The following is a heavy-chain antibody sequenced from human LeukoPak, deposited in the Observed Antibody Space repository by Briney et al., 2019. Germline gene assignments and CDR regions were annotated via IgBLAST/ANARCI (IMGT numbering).Heavy chain of an antibody. CDR2: INPMSGGT. Sequence: ASVKVSCKASGYTFTGYYMHWVRRAPGQGLEWMGWINPMSGGTNSAQKFQGRVTMTRDTSISTAYMELNRLTSDDTAVYYCARGRTGSGWYFDYWGQGTLVTVSS. V-gene: IGHV1-2*02. CDR3: ARGRTGSGWYFDY. CDR1: GYTFTGYY. J-gene: IGHJ4*02. D-gene: IGHD6-19*01.